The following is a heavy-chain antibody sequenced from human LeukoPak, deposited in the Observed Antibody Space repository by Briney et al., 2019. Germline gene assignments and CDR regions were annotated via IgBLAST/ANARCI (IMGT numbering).Heavy chain of an antibody. CDR3: ARGDYGDYVDY. CDR1: GGSISSYY. V-gene: IGHV4-59*01. Sequence: SETLSLTCPGAGGSISSYYWSWIRQPPGKRPECFVYIYYSGSTNYNPSLKCLLTISVDTSKNQFFLRLSSVTAADTAVYYCARGDYGDYVDYWGQGTLVTVSS. J-gene: IGHJ4*02. CDR2: IYYSGST. D-gene: IGHD4-17*01.